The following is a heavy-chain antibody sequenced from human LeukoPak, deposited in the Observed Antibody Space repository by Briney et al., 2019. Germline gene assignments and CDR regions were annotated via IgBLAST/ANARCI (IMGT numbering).Heavy chain of an antibody. CDR1: GITLSNYG. J-gene: IGHJ4*02. D-gene: IGHD3-22*01. CDR3: AKRGVVIRVILVGFHKEAYYFDS. V-gene: IGHV3-23*01. CDR2: ISDSGGST. Sequence: GGSLRLFCAVSGITLSNYGMSWVRQAPGKGLEWVAGISDSGGSTNYTDSVKGRFTISRDNPKNTLYLQMNSLRAEDTAVYFCAKRGVVIRVILVGFHKEAYYFDSWGQGALVTVSS.